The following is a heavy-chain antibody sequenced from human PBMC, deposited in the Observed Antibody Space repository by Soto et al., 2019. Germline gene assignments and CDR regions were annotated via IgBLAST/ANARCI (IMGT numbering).Heavy chain of an antibody. CDR1: GFTFDDYG. D-gene: IGHD4-17*01. CDR2: INWNGGST. V-gene: IGHV3-20*01. J-gene: IGHJ3*02. CDR3: IRWPQAINDAFDI. Sequence: GGSLRLSCAASGFTFDDYGMSWVRQAPGKGLEWVSGINWNGGSTGYADSVKGRFTISRDNAKNSLYLQMNSLRAEDTALYHCIRWPQAINDAFDIWGQGTMVTVSS.